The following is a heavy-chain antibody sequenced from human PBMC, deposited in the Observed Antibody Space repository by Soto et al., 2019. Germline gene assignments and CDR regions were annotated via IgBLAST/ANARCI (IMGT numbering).Heavy chain of an antibody. J-gene: IGHJ6*02. Sequence: QVQLVQSGAEVKKPGSSVKVSCKASGGTFNSYGVSWVRQAPGQGLEWMGGIIPIFGRPNYAQKFQGRVTITEDESTSTASMELTSLRSEDTAVYYCASPTSGSPKGMDVWGQGTTVTVSS. V-gene: IGHV1-69*01. D-gene: IGHD1-26*01. CDR1: GGTFNSYG. CDR2: IIPIFGRP. CDR3: ASPTSGSPKGMDV.